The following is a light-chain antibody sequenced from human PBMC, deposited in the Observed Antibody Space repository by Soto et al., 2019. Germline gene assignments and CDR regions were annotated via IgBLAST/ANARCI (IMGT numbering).Light chain of an antibody. CDR3: QQYGTSPGT. V-gene: IGKV3-20*01. CDR1: QSVSRTY. Sequence: EIVLTQSPGTLSLSPGERATLSCRASQSVSRTYLAWYQHKPGQAPRLLTYGASSRATGIPDRFSGSGSGTDFTLTISRLEPEDFAVYYCQQYGTSPGTFAQGTKVEIK. J-gene: IGKJ1*01. CDR2: GAS.